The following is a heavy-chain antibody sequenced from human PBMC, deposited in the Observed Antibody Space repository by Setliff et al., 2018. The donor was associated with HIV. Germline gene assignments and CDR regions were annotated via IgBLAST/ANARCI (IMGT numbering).Heavy chain of an antibody. Sequence: SETLSLTCTVSGGSITSTNFYWGWVRQPPGKGLEWIGSVYHTGSTYYNPSLKSRVTMSADTSKNQFSLKLSSVTAADTAVYYCASSPAWRSDFGLHTFDYWGQGTLVTVSS. CDR1: GGSITSTNFY. D-gene: IGHD2-2*01. CDR3: ASSPAWRSDFGLHTFDY. V-gene: IGHV4-39*07. CDR2: VYHTGST. J-gene: IGHJ4*02.